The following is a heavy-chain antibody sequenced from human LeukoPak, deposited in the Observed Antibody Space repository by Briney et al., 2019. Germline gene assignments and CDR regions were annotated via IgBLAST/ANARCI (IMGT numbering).Heavy chain of an antibody. V-gene: IGHV4-39*01. D-gene: IGHD2-21*02. CDR3: ARHSVVVSAHFDY. Sequence: SETLSLTCTVSGDSIISRNFFWGWIRQSPGKGLEWIGTIYYNGRTYHNSGNTYYNPSLKSRLTISVETSKSQFALRLSSVTAADTAIYYCARHSVVVSAHFDYWGQGTPVTVSS. CDR2: IYYNGRTYHNSGNT. J-gene: IGHJ4*02. CDR1: GDSIISRNFF.